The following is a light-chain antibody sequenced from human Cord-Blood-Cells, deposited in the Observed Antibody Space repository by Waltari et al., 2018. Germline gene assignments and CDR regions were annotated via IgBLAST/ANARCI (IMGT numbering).Light chain of an antibody. Sequence: QSALTQPPSASGSPGQSVTISCTGTSSYAGGYNYVSWYQQHPGKAPKLMIYEVSKRPSGVPDRFSGSKSGNTASLTVSGLQAEDEADYYCSSYAGSNKVFGGGTKLTVL. J-gene: IGLJ3*02. V-gene: IGLV2-8*01. CDR1: SSYAGGYNY. CDR2: EVS. CDR3: SSYAGSNKV.